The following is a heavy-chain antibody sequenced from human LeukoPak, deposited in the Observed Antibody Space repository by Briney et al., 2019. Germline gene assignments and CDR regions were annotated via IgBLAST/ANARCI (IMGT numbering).Heavy chain of an antibody. Sequence: GGALMLSCAASGFTFSSYSMNWVRQAPGKGLEWVSSISSSSSYIYYADSVKGRFTISRDNAKNSLYMQINSLRAEDTAVYYCARRGSSGVDYWGQGTLVTVSS. CDR3: ARRGSSGVDY. J-gene: IGHJ4*02. CDR1: GFTFSSYS. D-gene: IGHD3-22*01. V-gene: IGHV3-21*01. CDR2: ISSSSSYI.